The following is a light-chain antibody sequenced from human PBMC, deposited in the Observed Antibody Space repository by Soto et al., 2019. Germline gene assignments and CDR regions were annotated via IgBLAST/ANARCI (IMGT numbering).Light chain of an antibody. CDR1: QDISNY. CDR2: DAS. CDR3: QRYDNLRST. Sequence: DIQMTQSPSSLSASVGDRVTITCQASQDISNYLNWYQQKPGKAPKLLIYDASNLETGVPSRFSGSGSGTDFTVTISSLQPEDIATYYCQRYDNLRSTFGARTKVDIK. J-gene: IGKJ3*01. V-gene: IGKV1-33*01.